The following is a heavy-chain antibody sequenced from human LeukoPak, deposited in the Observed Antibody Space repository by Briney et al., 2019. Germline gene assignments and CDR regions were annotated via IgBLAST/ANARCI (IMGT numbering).Heavy chain of an antibody. Sequence: PSQTLSLTCTVSGGSISGGSYYWSWIRQPAGKGLEWIGRIYTSGSTNYNPSLKSRVTISVDTSKNQFSLKLSSVTAADTAVYYCAREVYCSSTSCYIGGGVDYWGQGTLVTVSS. V-gene: IGHV4-61*02. CDR1: GGSISGGSYY. CDR2: IYTSGST. J-gene: IGHJ4*02. CDR3: AREVYCSSTSCYIGGGVDY. D-gene: IGHD2-2*02.